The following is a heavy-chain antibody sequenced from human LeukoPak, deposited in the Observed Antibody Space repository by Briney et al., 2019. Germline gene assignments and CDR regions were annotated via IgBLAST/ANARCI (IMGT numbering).Heavy chain of an antibody. CDR1: GSTFTEYY. V-gene: IGHV3-11*01. Sequence: GGSLRLSCVVSGSTFTEYYMSWVRQAPGKGLEWISSTSSSATTIEYANSVRGRFTISRDNAKNSLFLQMNSLRAEDTAVYYCVRDRYGLFDYWGQGTLVTVAS. CDR3: VRDRYGLFDY. CDR2: TSSSATTI. J-gene: IGHJ4*02. D-gene: IGHD4-17*01.